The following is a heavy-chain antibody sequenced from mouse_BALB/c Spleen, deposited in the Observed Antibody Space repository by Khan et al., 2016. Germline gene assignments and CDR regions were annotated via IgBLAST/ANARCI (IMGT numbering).Heavy chain of an antibody. D-gene: IGHD1-1*01. V-gene: IGHV5-9-2*01. CDR3: ARNYGSSYPDY. CDR1: GFTFSSYG. Sequence: EVELVESGGGLVKPGGSLKLSCAASGFTFSSYGMSWVRQTPEKRLEWVATISGSGSYTYYPDSVKGRFTISRDNAKNNLYLQMSSLRSEDTALYYCARNYGSSYPDYWGQGTSVTVSS. J-gene: IGHJ4*01. CDR2: ISGSGSYT.